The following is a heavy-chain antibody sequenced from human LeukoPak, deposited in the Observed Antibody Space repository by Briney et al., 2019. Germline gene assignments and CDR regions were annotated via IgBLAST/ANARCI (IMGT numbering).Heavy chain of an antibody. CDR3: ARDLSEKYSSDY. D-gene: IGHD2/OR15-2a*01. Sequence: GGSLRLSCAASGFTFRNYAIHWARQAPGKGLEWVAFISYDGAVTYYADSGKGRFTISRDNSKSTLYLHMNSLRAEDTAVYYCARDLSEKYSSDYWGQGTLVTVSS. V-gene: IGHV3-30-3*01. J-gene: IGHJ4*02. CDR2: ISYDGAVT. CDR1: GFTFRNYA.